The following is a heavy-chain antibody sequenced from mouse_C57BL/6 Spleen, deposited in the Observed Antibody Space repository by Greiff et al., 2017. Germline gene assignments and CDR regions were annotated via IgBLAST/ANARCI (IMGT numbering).Heavy chain of an antibody. V-gene: IGHV1-84*01. CDR1: GYTFTDYY. J-gene: IGHJ4*01. Sequence: QVQLKESGPELVKPGASVKISCKASGYTFTDYYINWVKQRPGQGLAWIGWIYPGSGNTKYNEKFKGKATLTVDTSSSTAYMQLSSLTSEDSAVYFCARGGYYGYYAMDYWGQGTSVTVSS. D-gene: IGHD1-1*01. CDR2: IYPGSGNT. CDR3: ARGGYYGYYAMDY.